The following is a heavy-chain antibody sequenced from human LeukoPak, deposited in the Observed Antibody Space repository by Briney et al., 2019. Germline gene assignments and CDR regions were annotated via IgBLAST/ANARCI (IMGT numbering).Heavy chain of an antibody. CDR3: AKEIGVRLGTYDAFDI. Sequence: GGSLRLSCAASGFTFDDYAMPWVRQAPGKGLEWVSGVSWNSARIAYADSVKGRFTIPRDNAKNSLYLQMNSLRPEDTAFYYCAKEIGVRLGTYDAFDIWGRGTMVIVSS. CDR2: VSWNSARI. D-gene: IGHD2-15*01. V-gene: IGHV3-9*01. J-gene: IGHJ3*02. CDR1: GFTFDDYA.